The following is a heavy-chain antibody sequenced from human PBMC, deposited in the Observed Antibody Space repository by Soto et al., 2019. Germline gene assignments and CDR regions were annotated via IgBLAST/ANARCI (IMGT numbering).Heavy chain of an antibody. CDR2: IGGGGDT. Sequence: GGSLILSCAASGFTSSMYTFSGVRQAPGKALEWVSSIGGGGDTYYTDSVKGRFIISRDNSQSRLFLQMNSLRADDTAIYYCAKDRHHDGIWTSDNWGQGTLVTVSS. D-gene: IGHD3-9*01. V-gene: IGHV3-23*01. CDR1: GFTSSMYT. J-gene: IGHJ4*02. CDR3: AKDRHHDGIWTSDN.